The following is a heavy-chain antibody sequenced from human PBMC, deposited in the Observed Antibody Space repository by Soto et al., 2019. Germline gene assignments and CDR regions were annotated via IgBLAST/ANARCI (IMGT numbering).Heavy chain of an antibody. CDR2: IKQDGGER. V-gene: IGHV3-7*03. CDR3: ARYYDGSGNSDAFDI. Sequence: GGSLRLSCAASGFSFSSYWMTWVRQAPGKGLEWMANIKQDGGERYYVDSVRGRFTISRDNAKNSLYLEMNSLRAEDTAIYYCARYYDGSGNSDAFDIWGQGTMVTVSS. J-gene: IGHJ3*02. CDR1: GFSFSSYW. D-gene: IGHD3-22*01.